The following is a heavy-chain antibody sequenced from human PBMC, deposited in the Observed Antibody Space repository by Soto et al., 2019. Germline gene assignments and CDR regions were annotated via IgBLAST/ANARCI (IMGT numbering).Heavy chain of an antibody. Sequence: ASVKVSWKASGYTFTSYAMHWVRQAPGQRLEWMGWINAGNGNTKYSQKFQGRVTITRDTSASTAYMELSSLRSEDTAVYYCARNYYGSGSYPTESYYYYYMDVWGKGTTVTVSS. CDR2: INAGNGNT. CDR1: GYTFTSYA. V-gene: IGHV1-3*01. CDR3: ARNYYGSGSYPTESYYYYYMDV. J-gene: IGHJ6*03. D-gene: IGHD3-10*01.